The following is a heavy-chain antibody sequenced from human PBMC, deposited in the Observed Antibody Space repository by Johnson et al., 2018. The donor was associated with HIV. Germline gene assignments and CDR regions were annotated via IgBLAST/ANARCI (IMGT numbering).Heavy chain of an antibody. Sequence: QVHLVESGGGVVQPGGSLRLSCAASGFTFSSYGMHWVRQAPVKGLEWVAFIRYDGSNKYYADSVKGRFIISRDNSKNTLYLQMNSLRAEDTAVYYCAKNGGVGGGSSNGAFDIWGQGTMVTVSS. CDR1: GFTFSSYG. D-gene: IGHD2-15*01. CDR3: AKNGGVGGGSSNGAFDI. V-gene: IGHV3-30*02. J-gene: IGHJ3*02. CDR2: IRYDGSNK.